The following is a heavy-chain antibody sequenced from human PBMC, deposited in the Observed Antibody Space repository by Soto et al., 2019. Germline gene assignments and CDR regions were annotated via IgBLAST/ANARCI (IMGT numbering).Heavy chain of an antibody. CDR2: IAFDGGQE. V-gene: IGHV3-30*03. CDR1: GFSFNTSG. J-gene: IGHJ6*02. Sequence: QVQLVESGGGVVQPGRALRLSCAASGFSFNTSGMHWVRQAPGKGLEWVAAIAFDGGQEFYGDPVRGRFTISRDNSKNTLSLQMKSLTPEDTAVYYCATKVRVTNYLYYGMDVWGQWTTVTVSS. D-gene: IGHD2-21*02. CDR3: ATKVRVTNYLYYGMDV.